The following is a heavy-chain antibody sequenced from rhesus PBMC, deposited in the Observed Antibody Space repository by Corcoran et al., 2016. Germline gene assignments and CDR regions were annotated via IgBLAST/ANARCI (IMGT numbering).Heavy chain of an antibody. V-gene: IGHV4-173*01. CDR2: LSGSGGNT. CDR1: GDSISSHY. Sequence: QLQLQESGPGLVKPSETLSLTCAASGDSISSHYHTWIRHPPGKGLEWIGRLSGSGGNTGYNPSLKRGVTCSTDTSKIQCCLKLTAVTDAETAVYDGARERGGGGGRFDYWGQGILVTVSS. J-gene: IGHJ4*01. CDR3: ARERGGGGGRFDY.